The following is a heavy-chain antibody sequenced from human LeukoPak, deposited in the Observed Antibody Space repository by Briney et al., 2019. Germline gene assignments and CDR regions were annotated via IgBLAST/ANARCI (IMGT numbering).Heavy chain of an antibody. D-gene: IGHD3-3*01. CDR3: ARRITIFGVENWFDP. CDR2: IYYSGST. V-gene: IGHV4-39*01. CDR1: GGSISSSSYY. Sequence: PSETLSLTCTVSGGSISSSSYYWGWIRQPPGKGLEWIGSIYYSGSTYYNPSLKSRVTISVDTSKNQFSLKLSSVTAADTAVYYCARRITIFGVENWFDPWGQGPLVTVSS. J-gene: IGHJ5*02.